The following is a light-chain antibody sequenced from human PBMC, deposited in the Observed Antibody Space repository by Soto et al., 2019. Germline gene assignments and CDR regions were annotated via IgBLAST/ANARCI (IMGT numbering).Light chain of an antibody. CDR3: CSYTTSSTLVV. CDR2: EVS. J-gene: IGLJ2*01. CDR1: SSDIGSYNY. Sequence: QSALTQPASVSGSPGQSITISCTGTSSDIGSYNYVSWYQQHPGKAPKLMIYEVSNRPSGVSNRFSGSKSGNTASLTISGLQAEDEADYYCCSYTTSSTLVVFGGGTQLTVL. V-gene: IGLV2-14*01.